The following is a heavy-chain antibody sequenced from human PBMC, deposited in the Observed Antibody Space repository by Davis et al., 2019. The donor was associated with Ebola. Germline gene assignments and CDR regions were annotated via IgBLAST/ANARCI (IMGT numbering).Heavy chain of an antibody. CDR1: GVTLSSCA. V-gene: IGHV3-23*01. Sequence: GESLKISCAASGVTLSSCAMSWVRQAPGKGLEWISASETGDTNFHANYAESVKGRFTFVRDNSRNTVFLQMNSLRVEDTAVYYCAKIGVRHSGDYWGQGTLVTVSS. CDR2: SETGDTNFHA. D-gene: IGHD3-10*01. CDR3: AKIGVRHSGDY. J-gene: IGHJ4*02.